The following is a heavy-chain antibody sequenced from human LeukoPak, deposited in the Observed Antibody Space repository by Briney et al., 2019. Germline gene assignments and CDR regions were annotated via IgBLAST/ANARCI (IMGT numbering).Heavy chain of an antibody. Sequence: GGSLRLSCAASGFTFSSYGMTWVRQAPGKGLEWVSYISSSSSTIYYADSVKGRFTISRDNAKNSLYLQMNSLRAEDTAVYYCARDSGNYLDAFAIWSQGTMVTVSS. CDR1: GFTFSSYG. D-gene: IGHD1-7*01. CDR2: ISSSSSTI. CDR3: ARDSGNYLDAFAI. V-gene: IGHV3-48*04. J-gene: IGHJ3*02.